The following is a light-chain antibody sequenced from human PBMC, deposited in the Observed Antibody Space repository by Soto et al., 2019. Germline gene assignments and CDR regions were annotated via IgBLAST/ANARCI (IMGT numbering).Light chain of an antibody. CDR1: SSDVGGYNY. J-gene: IGLJ1*01. V-gene: IGLV2-14*01. CDR2: DVS. CDR3: SSYTSSSTLDV. Sequence: QSVLTQPASVSGSPGHSITISCTGTSSDVGGYNYVSWYQQHPGKAPKLMIYDVSNRPSGVSNRFSGSKSGNTASLTISGLQAEDEADYYCSSYTSSSTLDVVGTGTKLNVL.